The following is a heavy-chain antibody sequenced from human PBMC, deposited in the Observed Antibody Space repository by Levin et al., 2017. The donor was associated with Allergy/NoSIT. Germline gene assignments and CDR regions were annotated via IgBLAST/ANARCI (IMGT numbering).Heavy chain of an antibody. CDR1: GGSISSGHYY. D-gene: IGHD4-23*01. Sequence: PSETLSLTCSVSGGSISSGHYYWSWIRQPPGKGLEWIGYVYYSGSTYYTPSLRSRVTMSVDTSKNQFSLNLSSVTAADTAVYYCARESTVVTPLPYYFDFWGQGTLVTVSS. V-gene: IGHV4-30-4*01. J-gene: IGHJ4*02. CDR2: VYYSGST. CDR3: ARESTVVTPLPYYFDF.